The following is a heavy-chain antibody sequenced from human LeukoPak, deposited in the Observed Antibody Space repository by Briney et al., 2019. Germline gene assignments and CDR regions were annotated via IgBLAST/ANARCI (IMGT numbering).Heavy chain of an antibody. V-gene: IGHV3-21*01. CDR1: GFTFSSYS. CDR3: ARDGDSYGTFDY. Sequence: GGSLRLSCAASGFTFSSYSMNWVRQAPGKGLEWVSSISSSSSYIYYADSVKGRFTISRDNAKNSLYLQMNSLRAENTAVYYCARDGDSYGTFDYWGQGTLVTVSS. CDR2: ISSSSSYI. J-gene: IGHJ4*02. D-gene: IGHD5-18*01.